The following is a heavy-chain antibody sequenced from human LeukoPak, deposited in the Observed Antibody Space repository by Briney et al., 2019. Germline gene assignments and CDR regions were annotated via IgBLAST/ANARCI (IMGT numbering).Heavy chain of an antibody. J-gene: IGHJ5*02. CDR3: ARLGESRDSSGYRLANWFDP. V-gene: IGHV1-2*04. CDR2: INPNSGGT. CDR1: GYTFTGYY. D-gene: IGHD3-22*01. Sequence: ASVKVSCKASGYTFTGYYMHWVRQAPGQGLEWMGWINPNSGGTNYAQKFQGWVTMTRDTSISTAYMELSRLRSEDTAVYYCARLGESRDSSGYRLANWFDPWGQGTLVTVSS.